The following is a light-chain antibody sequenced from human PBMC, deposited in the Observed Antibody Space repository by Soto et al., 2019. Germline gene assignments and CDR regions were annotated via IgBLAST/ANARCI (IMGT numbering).Light chain of an antibody. CDR2: DTS. J-gene: IGKJ5*01. CDR1: QSVSIH. Sequence: ETVMTQSPGTLSVSLGERATLSCRASQSVSIHLAWYQQKPGQAPRLLIYDTSTRATGIPARFSGSGSGTEFTLTIRSLQSEDFAVYYCQQYSNWPPITCGQGTRREI. V-gene: IGKV3-15*01. CDR3: QQYSNWPPIT.